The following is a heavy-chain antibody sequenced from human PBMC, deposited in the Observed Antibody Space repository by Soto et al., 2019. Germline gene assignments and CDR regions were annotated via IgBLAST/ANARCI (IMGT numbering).Heavy chain of an antibody. CDR1: GYTFTNYG. J-gene: IGHJ4*02. V-gene: IGHV1-18*01. D-gene: IGHD4-17*01. CDR3: ARDRNEGTTVFGFDC. Sequence: QVPLVQSGAELKKPGASVRVSFEASGYTFTNYGINWVRQAPGQGLEWMGWISAHNGNTNYAQRLKGRVTMTTDTSTSTVYMELRSLRSDDTAVYYCARDRNEGTTVFGFDCWGQGTLVTVSS. CDR2: ISAHNGNT.